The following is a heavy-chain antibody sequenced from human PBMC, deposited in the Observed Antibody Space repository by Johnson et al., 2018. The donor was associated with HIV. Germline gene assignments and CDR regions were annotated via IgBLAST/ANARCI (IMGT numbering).Heavy chain of an antibody. CDR1: GFTVSSNY. V-gene: IGHV3-13*01. D-gene: IGHD6-13*01. Sequence: VQLVESGGGVVQPGRSLRLSCAASGFTVSSNYMSWVRRAPGRGRRGASPMVPMVATHSLGSVRGRFTISREMATNFLYLQMNSLAAGDTAVYYCARGRPGGPNLLDAAGNDAFDIWGQGTMVTVYS. J-gene: IGHJ3*02. CDR3: ARGRPGGPNLLDAAGNDAFDI. CDR2: MVPMVAT.